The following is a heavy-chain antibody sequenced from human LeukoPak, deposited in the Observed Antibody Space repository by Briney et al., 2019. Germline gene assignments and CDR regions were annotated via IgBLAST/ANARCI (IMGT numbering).Heavy chain of an antibody. CDR3: ARYSSSWHYWYFDL. CDR1: GGSISSYY. Sequence: SETLSLTCTVSGGSISSYYWSWIRQPPGKGLEWIGYIYYSGSTNYNPSLKSRVTISVDTSKNQFSLKLSSVTAADTAVYYCARYSSSWHYWYFDLWGRGTLVTVSS. J-gene: IGHJ2*01. CDR2: IYYSGST. V-gene: IGHV4-59*01. D-gene: IGHD6-13*01.